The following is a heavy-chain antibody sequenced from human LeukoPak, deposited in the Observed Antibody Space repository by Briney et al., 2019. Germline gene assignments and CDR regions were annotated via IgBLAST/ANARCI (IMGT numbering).Heavy chain of an antibody. V-gene: IGHV3-23*01. CDR2: ISGSGGST. CDR1: GFTFSSYA. CDR3: AKDRLRFLEWPDAFDI. Sequence: HTGGSLRLSCAASGFTFSSYAMSWVRQAPGKGLEWVSGISGSGGSTYYADSVKGRFTISRDNSKNTLYLQMNSLRAEDTAVYYCAKDRLRFLEWPDAFDIWGQGTMVTVSS. J-gene: IGHJ3*02. D-gene: IGHD3-3*01.